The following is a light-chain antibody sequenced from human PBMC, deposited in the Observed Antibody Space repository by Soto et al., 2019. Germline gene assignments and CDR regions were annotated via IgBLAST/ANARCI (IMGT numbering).Light chain of an antibody. Sequence: EIVLTQSPGTLSLSPGERATLSCRASQSVSNNYVAWYQQKPGQAPRLLLYDASSMATGIPGRFSGSGSGTDFTLTISRLELEDFAVYYCQQCATSPLTFGQGTRVDIK. CDR1: QSVSNNY. V-gene: IGKV3-20*01. CDR3: QQCATSPLT. CDR2: DAS. J-gene: IGKJ1*01.